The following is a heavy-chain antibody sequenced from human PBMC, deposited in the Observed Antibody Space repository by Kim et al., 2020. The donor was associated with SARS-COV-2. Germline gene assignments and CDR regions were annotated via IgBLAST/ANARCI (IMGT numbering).Heavy chain of an antibody. V-gene: IGHV3-30*04. CDR1: GFTFSSYA. D-gene: IGHD6-13*01. CDR2: ISYDGSNK. J-gene: IGHJ1*01. Sequence: GGSLRLSYAASGFTFSSYAMHWVRQAPGKGLEWVAVISYDGSNKYYADSVKGRFTISRDNSKNTLYLQMNSLRAEDTAVYYCARDSSSWYLQHWGQGTLVTVSS. CDR3: ARDSSSWYLQH.